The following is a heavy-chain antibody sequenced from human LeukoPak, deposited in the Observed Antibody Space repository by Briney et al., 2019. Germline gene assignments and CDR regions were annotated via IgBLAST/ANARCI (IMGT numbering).Heavy chain of an antibody. CDR3: ARDRKCYGSGSRAFNDAFDI. V-gene: IGHV4-31*03. Sequence: SETLSLTCTVSGGSISSGGYYWRWIRQHPGKGLEWIGYIYYSGSTYYNPSLKSRVTISVDTSKNQFSLKLSSVTAADTAVYYCARDRKCYGSGSRAFNDAFDIWGQGTMVTVSS. J-gene: IGHJ3*02. CDR2: IYYSGST. D-gene: IGHD3-10*01. CDR1: GGSISSGGYY.